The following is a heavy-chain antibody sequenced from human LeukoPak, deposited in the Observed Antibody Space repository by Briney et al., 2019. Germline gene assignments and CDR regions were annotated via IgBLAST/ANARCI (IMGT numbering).Heavy chain of an antibody. Sequence: GGSLRLSSAASGFTFTSYAMSWVRQAPGKGLEWVSGISGSGGSTYFADSVKGRFAISRDNSKNTLYLQLNSLRAEDTAVYYCAKDKHITRPDYGMDVWGQGTTVTVSS. CDR2: ISGSGGST. V-gene: IGHV3-23*01. CDR3: AKDKHITRPDYGMDV. CDR1: GFTFTSYA. D-gene: IGHD3-3*01. J-gene: IGHJ6*02.